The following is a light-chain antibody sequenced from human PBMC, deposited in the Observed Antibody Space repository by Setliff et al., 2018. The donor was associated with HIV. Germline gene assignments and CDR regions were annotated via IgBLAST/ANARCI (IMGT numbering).Light chain of an antibody. CDR2: AVS. Sequence: QSALAQPASVSGSPGQSITISCTGTSSDVVDYNYVSWYQQYPGKAPKLMIYAVSNRPSGVSNRFSGSKSGNTASLTISGLQAEGEADYYCSSYTSSSTRFGGGTKGTVL. CDR1: SSDVVDYNY. V-gene: IGLV2-14*03. J-gene: IGLJ2*01. CDR3: SSYTSSSTR.